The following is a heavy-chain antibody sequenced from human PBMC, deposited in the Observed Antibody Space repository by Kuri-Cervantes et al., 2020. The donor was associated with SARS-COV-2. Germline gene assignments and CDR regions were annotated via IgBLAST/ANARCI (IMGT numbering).Heavy chain of an antibody. V-gene: IGHV3-21*01. D-gene: IGHD6-13*01. Sequence: GESLKISCAASGLTFSSYTMNWVRQAPGKGLEWVSSITSSSTYIYYSDSVKGRFTISRDNPKNTLYLQMNSLRAEDTAVYYCAKGIAAAGTFVVDYWGQGNLVNGAS. J-gene: IGHJ4*02. CDR2: ITSSSTYI. CDR1: GLTFSSYT. CDR3: AKGIAAAGTFVVDY.